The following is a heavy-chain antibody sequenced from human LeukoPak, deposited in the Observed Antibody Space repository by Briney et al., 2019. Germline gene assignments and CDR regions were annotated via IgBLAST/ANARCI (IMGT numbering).Heavy chain of an antibody. V-gene: IGHV3-48*01. J-gene: IGHJ4*02. Sequence: GGSLRLSCAASGFTFSSYSMNWVRQAPGKGLEWVSYISSSSSTIYYADSVKGRFTISRDNAKNSLYLQMNSLRAEDTAVYYCAKVTYSGYDYLLFPWHYWGQGTLVTVSS. CDR3: AKVTYSGYDYLLFPWHY. D-gene: IGHD5-12*01. CDR2: ISSSSSTI. CDR1: GFTFSSYS.